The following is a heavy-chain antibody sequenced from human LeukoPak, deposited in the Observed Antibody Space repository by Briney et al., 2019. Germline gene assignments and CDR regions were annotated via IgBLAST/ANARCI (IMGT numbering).Heavy chain of an antibody. CDR1: GYTFTSYY. Sequence: ASVKVSCKASGYTFTSYYMHWVRQAPGQGLEWMGIINPSGGSTSYAQEFQGRVTMTRDTSTSTVYMELSSLRSEDTAVYYCARVYYHDHSGYYLPPDYWGQGSLVTVSS. CDR3: ARVYYHDHSGYYLPPDY. CDR2: INPSGGST. V-gene: IGHV1-46*01. D-gene: IGHD3-22*01. J-gene: IGHJ4*02.